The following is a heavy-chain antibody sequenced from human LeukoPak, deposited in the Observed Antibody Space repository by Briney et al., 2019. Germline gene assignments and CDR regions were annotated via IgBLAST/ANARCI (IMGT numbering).Heavy chain of an antibody. Sequence: GGSLRLSCAASGFTFSSYAMSWVRQAPGEGLEWVSAISGSGGGTYYADSVKGRFTISRDNSKNTLYLQMNSLRAEDTAAYYCAKDPPVGYRPESFWGQGTLVTVSS. V-gene: IGHV3-23*01. CDR2: ISGSGGGT. CDR1: GFTFSSYA. CDR3: AKDPPVGYRPESF. D-gene: IGHD3-16*02. J-gene: IGHJ4*02.